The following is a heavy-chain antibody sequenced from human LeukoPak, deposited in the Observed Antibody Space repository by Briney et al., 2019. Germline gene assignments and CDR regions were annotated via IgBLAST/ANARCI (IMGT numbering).Heavy chain of an antibody. D-gene: IGHD4-11*01. CDR1: GYTFTSYA. V-gene: IGHV7-4-1*02. J-gene: IGHJ5*02. Sequence: VASVKVSCKASGYTFTSYAMNWVRQAPGQGLEWTGWINTNTGNPTYAQGFTGRFVFSLDTSVSTAYLQISSLKAEDTAVYYCAKTMRGNYAWFDPWAQGTLVTVSS. CDR2: INTNTGNP. CDR3: AKTMRGNYAWFDP.